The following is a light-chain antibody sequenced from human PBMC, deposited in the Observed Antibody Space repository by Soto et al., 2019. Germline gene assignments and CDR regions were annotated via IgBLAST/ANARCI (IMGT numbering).Light chain of an antibody. Sequence: EIVLTQSPATLSLSPGERATLSCRASQSVSSYLAWYQQKPGQAPRLLIYDASNRATGIPARFSGSGSGTDFTLTISSLEPEDFALYKCQQRSNWPRTFGQGTRVEIK. V-gene: IGKV3-11*01. J-gene: IGKJ1*01. CDR2: DAS. CDR1: QSVSSY. CDR3: QQRSNWPRT.